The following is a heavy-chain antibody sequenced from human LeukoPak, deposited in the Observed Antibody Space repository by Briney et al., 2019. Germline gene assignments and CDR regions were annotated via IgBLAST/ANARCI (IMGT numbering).Heavy chain of an antibody. V-gene: IGHV1-69*04. CDR2: IIPILGIA. J-gene: IGHJ4*02. CDR3: ARDDIGRDGYNFDY. CDR1: GGTFSSYA. D-gene: IGHD5-24*01. Sequence: SVKVSCKASGGTFSSYAISWVRQAPGQGLEWMGRIIPILGIANYAQKFQGRVTITADKSTSTAYMELSSLRAEDTAVYYCARDDIGRDGYNFDYWGQGTLVTVSS.